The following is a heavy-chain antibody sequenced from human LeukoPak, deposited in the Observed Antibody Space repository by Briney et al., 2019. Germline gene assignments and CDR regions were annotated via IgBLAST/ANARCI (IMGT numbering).Heavy chain of an antibody. CDR2: IYYSGST. CDR3: ARGPTGFSSTWYVT. Sequence: SETLSLTCTVSGGSITSGDYYWSWIRQPPGKGLEWIGYIYYSGSTYYNPSLKSRVTILVDTSKKQFSLKLSSVTAADTAVYCCARGPTGFSSTWYVTWGQGTLVTVSS. D-gene: IGHD6-13*01. V-gene: IGHV4-30-4*01. CDR1: GGSITSGDYY. J-gene: IGHJ5*02.